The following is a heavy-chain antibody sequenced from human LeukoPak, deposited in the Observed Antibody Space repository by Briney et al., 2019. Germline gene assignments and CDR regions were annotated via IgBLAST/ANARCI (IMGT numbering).Heavy chain of an antibody. CDR3: ARVMSWGDPYDY. J-gene: IGHJ4*02. D-gene: IGHD3-16*01. Sequence: GGSLRLSCAASGFTFSDYYMSWIRQAPGKGLEWVSYISSSGSTIYYADSVKGRFTISRDNAKNPLYLQMNSLRAEDTAVYYCARVMSWGDPYDYWGQGTLVTVSS. V-gene: IGHV3-11*01. CDR1: GFTFSDYY. CDR2: ISSSGSTI.